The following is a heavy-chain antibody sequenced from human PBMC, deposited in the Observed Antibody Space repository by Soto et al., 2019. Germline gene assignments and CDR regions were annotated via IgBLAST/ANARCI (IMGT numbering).Heavy chain of an antibody. J-gene: IGHJ4*02. CDR2: ISAYNGNT. D-gene: IGHD4-17*01. CDR1: GYTLPTFG. Sequence: QVQLVQSGAEVKKPGASVKVSCKASGYTLPTFGITGVRQAPGKGLEWMGWISAYNGNTNYAQKLQGRVTMTTDTSTSTAYMELRSLRSDDTAVYYCARGTTVETGSYWGQGTLVTVSS. CDR3: ARGTTVETGSY. V-gene: IGHV1-18*01.